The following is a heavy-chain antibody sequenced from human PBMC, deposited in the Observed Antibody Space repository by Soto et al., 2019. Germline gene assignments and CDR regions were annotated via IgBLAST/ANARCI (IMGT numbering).Heavy chain of an antibody. Sequence: SETLSLTCTVSGGSISSYYWSWIRQPPGKRLEWIGYIYYSGSTNYNPSLKSRVTISVDTSKNQFSLKLSSVTAADTAVYYWARVRGGSYYIFDYWGQGTLVTVSS. V-gene: IGHV4-59*01. CDR3: ARVRGGSYYIFDY. D-gene: IGHD1-26*01. J-gene: IGHJ4*02. CDR2: IYYSGST. CDR1: GGSISSYY.